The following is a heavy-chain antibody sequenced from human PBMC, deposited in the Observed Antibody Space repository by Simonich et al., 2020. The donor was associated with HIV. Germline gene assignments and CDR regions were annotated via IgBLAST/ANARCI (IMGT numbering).Heavy chain of an antibody. V-gene: IGHV4-34*01. D-gene: IGHD3-22*01. CDR2: INHRGST. CDR1: GGSFSGYS. Sequence: QVQLQQWGAGLLKPSETLSLTCAVYGGSFSGYSWKWIRQPPGKGLEWIGEINHRGSTNHNPSLMSRVTISVDTSKNQFSLKLSAVTAADTAVYYCARGVDLYDSSPRGFDYWAQGTLVTVSS. CDR3: ARGVDLYDSSPRGFDY. J-gene: IGHJ4*02.